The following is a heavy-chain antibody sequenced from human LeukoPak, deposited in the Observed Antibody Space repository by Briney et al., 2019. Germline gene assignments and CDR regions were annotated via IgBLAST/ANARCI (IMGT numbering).Heavy chain of an antibody. CDR3: ARGENVVAATRR. Sequence: PSETLSLTCTVSGGSISSSSYYWGWIRQPPGKGLEWIGSIYYSGSTYYNPSLKSRVTISVDRSKNHFSLRLSSVTAADTAVYYCARGENVVAATRRWGQGTLVTVSS. V-gene: IGHV4-39*02. D-gene: IGHD2-15*01. CDR2: IYYSGST. J-gene: IGHJ4*02. CDR1: GGSISSSSYY.